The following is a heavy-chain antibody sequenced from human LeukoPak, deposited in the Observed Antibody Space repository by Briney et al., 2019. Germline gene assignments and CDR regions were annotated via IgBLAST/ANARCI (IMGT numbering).Heavy chain of an antibody. Sequence: SETLSLTCTVSGASMSSNYWSWIRQPPGKGLEWIGFIYHSGSTNYNPSLKSRVTISVDTSKNQFSLKLSSVIAADTAVYYCARAYYYDSSDAFDMWGQGRMVTVSS. CDR1: GASMSSNY. J-gene: IGHJ3*02. V-gene: IGHV4-59*01. CDR3: ARAYYYDSSDAFDM. D-gene: IGHD3-22*01. CDR2: IYHSGST.